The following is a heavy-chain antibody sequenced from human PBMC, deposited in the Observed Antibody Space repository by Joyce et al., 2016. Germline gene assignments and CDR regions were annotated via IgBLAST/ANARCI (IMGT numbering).Heavy chain of an antibody. V-gene: IGHV3-21*06. Sequence: DVQLLESGGVLVKPWGSLRLSCAASGFIFSGSSMAWVRQVPGKGLDWVSFISSGSGSLYYADSVKGRFVISRDNDNNSLFLQMSALRAADTGVYYCARGRFRSKDAFDVWGPGTVVVVSS. D-gene: IGHD3-3*01. CDR2: ISSGSGSL. CDR1: GFIFSGSS. J-gene: IGHJ3*01. CDR3: ARGRFRSKDAFDV.